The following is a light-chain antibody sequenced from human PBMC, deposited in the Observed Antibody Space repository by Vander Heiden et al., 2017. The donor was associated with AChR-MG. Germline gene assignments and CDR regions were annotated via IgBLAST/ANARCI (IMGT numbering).Light chain of an antibody. CDR3: QHYNGYPWT. CDR1: QTISSW. Sequence: DIQMTQSPSTLSASVGDRVTISCRASQTISSWLAWYQQKPGKAPKLLIYDASSLESGVPSRFSGSGSGTDFTLTIRSLQPDDFATDYCQHYNGYPWTFGQGTKVEIK. CDR2: DAS. J-gene: IGKJ1*01. V-gene: IGKV1-5*01.